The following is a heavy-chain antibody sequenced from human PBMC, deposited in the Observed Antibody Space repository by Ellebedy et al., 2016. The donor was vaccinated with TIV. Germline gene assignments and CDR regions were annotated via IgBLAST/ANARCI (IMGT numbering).Heavy chain of an antibody. D-gene: IGHD4-11*01. J-gene: IGHJ4*02. Sequence: SETLSLTCTVSGASISSYYWSWIRQPPGKGLEWIGSIYYSGSSYYNPSLKSRLTISVDTSKNQFSLKLSSVTAADTAVYYCARQGDVVLVPSAYRTSDFWGQGTLVTVSS. V-gene: IGHV4-59*05. CDR2: IYYSGSS. CDR1: GASISSYY. CDR3: ARQGDVVLVPSAYRTSDF.